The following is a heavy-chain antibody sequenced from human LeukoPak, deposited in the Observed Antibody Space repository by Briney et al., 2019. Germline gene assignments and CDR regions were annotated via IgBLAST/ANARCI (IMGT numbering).Heavy chain of an antibody. CDR3: ARDRYSGSLHDFDY. D-gene: IGHD1-26*01. J-gene: IGHJ4*02. CDR1: GGSISSGDYY. V-gene: IGHV4-30-4*08. Sequence: TSQTLSLNCTVSGGSISSGDYYWSWIRQPPGRGLEWIGYIYYSGSTYYNPSLKSRVTISVDPSKNQFSLKQSAVTAADTAVYYCARDRYSGSLHDFDYWGQGTLVTVSS. CDR2: IYYSGST.